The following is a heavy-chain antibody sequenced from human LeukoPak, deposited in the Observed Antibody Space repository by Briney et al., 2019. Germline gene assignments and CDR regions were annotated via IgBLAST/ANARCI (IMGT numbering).Heavy chain of an antibody. J-gene: IGHJ6*03. CDR3: ASLKYSSSRYYYYYMDV. CDR2: NNHSGCP. Sequence: SETLSLTCAVYGGFFSGYYWSWIRQPPGKGLEWIGENNHSGCPNYHPSLKSRVPISVDTSKNQFSLKLNSVTAAHTAVYNCASLKYSSSRYYYYYMDVWGKGTTVTVSS. V-gene: IGHV4-34*01. CDR1: GGFFSGYY. D-gene: IGHD6-6*01.